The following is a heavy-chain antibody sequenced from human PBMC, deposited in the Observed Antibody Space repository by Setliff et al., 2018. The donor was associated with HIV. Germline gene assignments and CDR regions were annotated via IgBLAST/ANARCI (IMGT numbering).Heavy chain of an antibody. V-gene: IGHV3-33*01. CDR3: ARDPTYHARWLQNDAFDI. CDR1: GFTFSSYG. J-gene: IGHJ3*02. D-gene: IGHD5-12*01. CDR2: IWYDGSNK. Sequence: LRLSCAASGFTFSSYGMHWVRQAPGKGLEWVAVIWYDGSNKYYADSVKGRFTISRDNSKNTLYLQMNSLRAEDTAVYYCARDPTYHARWLQNDAFDIWGQGTMVT.